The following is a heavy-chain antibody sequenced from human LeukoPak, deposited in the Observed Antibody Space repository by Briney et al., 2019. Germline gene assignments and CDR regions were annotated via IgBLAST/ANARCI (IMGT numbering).Heavy chain of an antibody. J-gene: IGHJ3*02. D-gene: IGHD1-26*01. CDR2: IYTSGST. CDR3: ARDAVGATSGRAFDI. V-gene: IGHV4-4*07. Sequence: PSETLSLTCTVSGGSISSYYWSWIRQPAGKGLEWIGRIYTSGSTNYNPSLKSRVTMPVDTSKNQFSLKLSSVTAADTAVYYCARDAVGATSGRAFDIWGQGTMVTVSS. CDR1: GGSISSYY.